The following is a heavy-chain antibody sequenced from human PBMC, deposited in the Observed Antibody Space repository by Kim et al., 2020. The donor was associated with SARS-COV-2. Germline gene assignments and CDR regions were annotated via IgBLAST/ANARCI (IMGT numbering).Heavy chain of an antibody. CDR2: IRIKDYGGTA. V-gene: IGHV3-49*04. J-gene: IGHJ5*01. Sequence: GGSLRLSCSASGFTLGDYTMGWVRQAPGKGLEWLGFIRIKDYGGTAEYAASVKGRFTILRDDSKSIAYLQMNSLKSEDTAVYFCARGKGSIAARPFDFWGQGTLVTISS. CDR3: ARGKGSIAARPFDF. D-gene: IGHD6-6*01. CDR1: GFTLGDYT.